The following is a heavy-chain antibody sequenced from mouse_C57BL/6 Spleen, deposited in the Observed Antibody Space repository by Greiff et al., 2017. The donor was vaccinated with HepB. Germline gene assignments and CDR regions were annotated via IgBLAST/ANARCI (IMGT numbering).Heavy chain of an antibody. CDR2: IYPGDGDT. Sequence: VQLQQSGAELVKPGASVKISCKASGYAFSSYWMNWVKQRPGKGLEWIGQIYPGDGDTNYNGKFKGKATLTADKSSSTAYMQLSSLTSEDSAVYFCARGGNYEAWFAYWGQGTLVTVSA. V-gene: IGHV1-80*01. J-gene: IGHJ3*01. D-gene: IGHD2-1*01. CDR3: ARGGNYEAWFAY. CDR1: GYAFSSYW.